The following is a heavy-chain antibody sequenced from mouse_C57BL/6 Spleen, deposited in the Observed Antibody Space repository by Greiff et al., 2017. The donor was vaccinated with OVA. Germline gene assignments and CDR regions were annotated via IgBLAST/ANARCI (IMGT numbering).Heavy chain of an antibody. D-gene: IGHD2-4*01. CDR1: GYTFTDYN. J-gene: IGHJ2*01. V-gene: IGHV1-18*01. CDR2: INPNNGGT. Sequence: VQLKQSGPELVKPGASVKIPCKASGYTFTDYNMDWVKQSHGKSLEWIGDINPNNGGTIYNQKFKGKATLTVDKSSSTAYMELRSLTSEDTAVYYCARGGLRRGVYFDYWGQGTTLTVSS. CDR3: ARGGLRRGVYFDY.